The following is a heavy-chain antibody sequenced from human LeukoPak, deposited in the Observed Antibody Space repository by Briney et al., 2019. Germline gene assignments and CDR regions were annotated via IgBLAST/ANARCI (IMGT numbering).Heavy chain of an antibody. J-gene: IGHJ4*02. CDR3: ARVRGIQLPFDY. D-gene: IGHD5-18*01. CDR1: GFTFDDFG. CDR2: INWNGGST. V-gene: IGHV3-20*04. Sequence: GGSLRLSCAASGFTFDDFGMSWVRQAPGKGLEWVSGINWNGGSTGYADSVKGRFTISRDNAKNSLYLQMNSLRAEDTALYYCARVRGIQLPFDYWGQGTLVTVSS.